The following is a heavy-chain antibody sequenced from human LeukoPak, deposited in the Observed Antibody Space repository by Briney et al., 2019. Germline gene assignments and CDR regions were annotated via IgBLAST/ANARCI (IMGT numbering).Heavy chain of an antibody. CDR2: IYYSGST. V-gene: IGHV4-59*01. CDR1: GGSISSYY. J-gene: IGHJ4*02. Sequence: SETLSLTCTVSGGSISSYYWSWIRQPPGKGLEWIGYIYYSGSTNYNASLKSRVTISVDTSKNQFSLKLSSVTAADTAVYYCAREADNYYDSSGYFYYFDYWGQGTLVTVSS. D-gene: IGHD3-22*01. CDR3: AREADNYYDSSGYFYYFDY.